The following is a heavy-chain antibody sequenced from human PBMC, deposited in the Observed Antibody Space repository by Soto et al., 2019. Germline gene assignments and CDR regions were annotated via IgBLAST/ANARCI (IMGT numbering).Heavy chain of an antibody. Sequence: SETLSLTCAVYGGCFSCYYWSWIRQPPGKGLEWIGEINHSGSTNYNPSLKSRVTISVDTSKNQFSLKLSSVTAADTAVYYCARDTYYYDSSGYYYYYGMDVWGQGTTVTVSS. J-gene: IGHJ6*02. D-gene: IGHD3-22*01. CDR1: GGCFSCYY. V-gene: IGHV4-34*01. CDR3: ARDTYYYDSSGYYYYYGMDV. CDR2: INHSGST.